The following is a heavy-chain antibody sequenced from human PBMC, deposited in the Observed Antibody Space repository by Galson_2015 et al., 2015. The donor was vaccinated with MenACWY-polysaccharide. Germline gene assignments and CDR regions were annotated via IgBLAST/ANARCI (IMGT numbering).Heavy chain of an antibody. D-gene: IGHD2-8*01. J-gene: IGHJ5*02. CDR2: ISYDGIHK. Sequence: SLRLSCAASGFTFTASGMHWVRQAPGKGLEWVAVISYDGIHKHYTKSVRGRFTISSDNSKNTLYLEMNSLRAEDTAVYYCAKVRMASRPHWFAPCGHATLVTVSS. CDR1: GFTFTASG. V-gene: IGHV3-30*18. CDR3: AKVRMASRPHWFAP.